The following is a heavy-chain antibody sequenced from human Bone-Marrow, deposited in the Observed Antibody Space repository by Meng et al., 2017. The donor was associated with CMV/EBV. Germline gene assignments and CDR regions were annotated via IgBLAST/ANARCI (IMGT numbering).Heavy chain of an antibody. D-gene: IGHD3-9*01. CDR3: ARNSGYFDWLLRDPLGY. V-gene: IGHV3-11*04. Sequence: GESLKISCAASGFTFSDYYISWIRQAPGKGLEWVSYIRSSDGTLYYADSVKGRFTISRDNAKNSQFLQMNSLRADDKAVYYCARNSGYFDWLLRDPLGYWGQGTLVTVSS. CDR1: GFTFSDYY. CDR2: IRSSDGTL. J-gene: IGHJ4*02.